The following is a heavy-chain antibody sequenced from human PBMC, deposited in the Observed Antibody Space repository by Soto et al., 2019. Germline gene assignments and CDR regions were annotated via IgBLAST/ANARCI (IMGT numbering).Heavy chain of an antibody. CDR2: IYYSGST. CDR3: ARGGDSYGDAGVDP. CDR1: GGSISIGDYY. Sequence: QVQLQESGPGLVKPSQTLSLTCTVSGGSISIGDYYWSWIRQPPGKGLEWIGYIYYSGSTYYNPSLKSRVTISVDTSKNQFSLKLSSVTVADTAVYYCARGGDSYGDAGVDPWGQGTLVTVSS. D-gene: IGHD5-18*01. V-gene: IGHV4-30-4*01. J-gene: IGHJ5*02.